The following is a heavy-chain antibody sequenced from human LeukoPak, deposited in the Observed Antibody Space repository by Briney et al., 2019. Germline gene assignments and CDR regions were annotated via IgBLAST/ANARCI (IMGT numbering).Heavy chain of an antibody. CDR2: ISYDGSNI. CDR3: ARDSDY. Sequence: GGSLRLSCVASGFTFSSYAMHWIRQAPGKGLNWVAVISYDGSNIYYADSVKGRFTISRDDSKNTLYLQMNSLGPEDTAVYYCARDSDYWGQGTLVTVSS. CDR1: GFTFSSYA. V-gene: IGHV3-30*03. J-gene: IGHJ4*02.